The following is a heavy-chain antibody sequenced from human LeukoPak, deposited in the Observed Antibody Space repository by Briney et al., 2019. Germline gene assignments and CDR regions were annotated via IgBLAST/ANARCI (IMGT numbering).Heavy chain of an antibody. CDR3: AKDSTKHSSGWSYYFDY. CDR2: ISGSGGST. Sequence: GGSLRLSCAASGFTFSSYAMSWVRQAPGKGLEWVSAISGSGGSTYYADSVKGRFTISRDNSKNTLYLQMNSLRAEDTAVYYCAKDSTKHSSGWSYYFDYWGQGTLVTVSS. D-gene: IGHD6-19*01. V-gene: IGHV3-23*01. CDR1: GFTFSSYA. J-gene: IGHJ4*02.